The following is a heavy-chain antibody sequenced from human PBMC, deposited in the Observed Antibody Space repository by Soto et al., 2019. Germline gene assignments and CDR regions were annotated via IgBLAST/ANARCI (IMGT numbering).Heavy chain of an antibody. D-gene: IGHD3-16*01. J-gene: IGHJ4*02. V-gene: IGHV4-30-4*01. CDR3: AREGGESSDGLCYFDS. CDR1: GGSTSSDNY. Sequence: SETLSLTCTVSGGSTSSDNYWSWIRQPPGKGLEWIGHIYYSGNTDYNPSLKSRLAISIDTSKNQFSLKLSSVTAADTAVYFCAREGGESSDGLCYFDSWGQGSLVTVSS. CDR2: IYYSGNT.